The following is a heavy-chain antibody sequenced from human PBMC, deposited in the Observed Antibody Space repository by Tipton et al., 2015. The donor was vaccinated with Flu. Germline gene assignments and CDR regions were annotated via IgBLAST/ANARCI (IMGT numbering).Heavy chain of an antibody. J-gene: IGHJ4*01. D-gene: IGHD2-21*02. V-gene: IGHV4-39*07. CDR3: ARTPASKVTGDYYFDY. Sequence: GSLRLSCTVSGDSVSSGNDYWGWIRQPPGKGPEWIGSIHYSGATFYNPSLKSRVTISGDTSKSQFSLKLTSVTAADTAVYYCARTPASKVTGDYYFDYWG. CDR2: IHYSGAT. CDR1: GDSVSSGNDY.